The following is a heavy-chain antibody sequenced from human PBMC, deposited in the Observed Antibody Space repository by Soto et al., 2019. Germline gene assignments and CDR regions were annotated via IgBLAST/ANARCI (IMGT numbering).Heavy chain of an antibody. CDR2: ISWNSGSI. CDR1: GFTFDDYA. V-gene: IGHV3-9*01. D-gene: IGHD5-18*01. J-gene: IGHJ6*02. CDR3: AKDRTAMDPYYYGMDV. Sequence: EVQLVESGGGLVQPGRSLRLSCAASGFTFDDYAMHWVRQAPGKGLEWVSGISWNSGSIGYADSVKGRFTISRDNAKNSLYLQMNSLRAEDTALYYCAKDRTAMDPYYYGMDVWGQGTTVTVS.